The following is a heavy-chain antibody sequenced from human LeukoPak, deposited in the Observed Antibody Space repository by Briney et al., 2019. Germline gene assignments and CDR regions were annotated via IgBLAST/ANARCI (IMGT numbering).Heavy chain of an antibody. Sequence: PGGSLRLSCAASGFTVSSNYMSWVRQAPGKGLEWVSVIYSGGNTFYADSVKGRFTISRDNSKNTLYLQMNSLRADDTAVYYCAREVFMGATRFDYWGQGPLVTVSS. CDR3: AREVFMGATRFDY. CDR1: GFTVSSNY. CDR2: IYSGGNT. V-gene: IGHV3-53*01. D-gene: IGHD1-26*01. J-gene: IGHJ4*02.